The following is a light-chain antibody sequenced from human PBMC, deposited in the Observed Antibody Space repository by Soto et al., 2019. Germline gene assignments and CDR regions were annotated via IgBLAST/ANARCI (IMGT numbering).Light chain of an antibody. CDR2: GAS. CDR1: QSVSSSY. V-gene: IGKV3-20*01. Sequence: EIVLTQSPGTLSLSPGERATLSCRASQSVSSSYLAWYQQKPGQAPRLLIYGASSRATGIPDRFSGSGSGTDFVLIISRLEPEDFAVYYCQQYFKSPWTFGQGTKVDIK. J-gene: IGKJ1*01. CDR3: QQYFKSPWT.